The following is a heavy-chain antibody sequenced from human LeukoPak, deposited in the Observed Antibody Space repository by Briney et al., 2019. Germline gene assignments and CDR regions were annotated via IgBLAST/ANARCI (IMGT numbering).Heavy chain of an antibody. V-gene: IGHV3-7*01. CDR2: IKPDGGEK. J-gene: IGHJ4*02. D-gene: IGHD6-19*01. Sequence: GGSLRLSCAASGFTFTSYWMNWVRQAPGKGLEWVANIKPDGGEKYYVDSVKGRFTISRDNAKNSLYLQMNSLRAEDTAVYYRARGGAGHSSGWYASYYWGQGTLVTVSS. CDR3: ARGGAGHSSGWYASYY. CDR1: GFTFTSYW.